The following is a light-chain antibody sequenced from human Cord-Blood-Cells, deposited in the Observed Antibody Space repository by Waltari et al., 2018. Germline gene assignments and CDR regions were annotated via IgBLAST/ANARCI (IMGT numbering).Light chain of an antibody. J-gene: IGKJ1*01. V-gene: IGKV1-39*01. Sequence: DIQMTQSQSSLSASVGDRVTNTCRASQSISSYLNWYQQKPGKAPNLLIYAASSLQSGVPSRFSGSGSGTDFTLTISSLQPEDFATYYCQQSYSTPWTFGQGTKVEIK. CDR2: AAS. CDR3: QQSYSTPWT. CDR1: QSISSY.